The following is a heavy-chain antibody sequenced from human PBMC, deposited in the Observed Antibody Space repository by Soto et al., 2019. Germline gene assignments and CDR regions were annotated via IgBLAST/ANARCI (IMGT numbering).Heavy chain of an antibody. CDR1: GGTFSNYA. J-gene: IGHJ6*02. CDR3: ASWLKEAGIGGKYHYGMDV. V-gene: IGHV1-69*12. CDR2: IMPRFGRA. Sequence: QVQLVQSGAEVKKPGSSVKVSCKASGGTFSNYALSWVRQAPGQGLEWMGGIMPRFGRADYAPKFQGRVTITAEESTSRAHMDLNSLRSEVTAVYYCASWLKEAGIGGKYHYGMDVWGQGTTVTVSS. D-gene: IGHD6-19*01.